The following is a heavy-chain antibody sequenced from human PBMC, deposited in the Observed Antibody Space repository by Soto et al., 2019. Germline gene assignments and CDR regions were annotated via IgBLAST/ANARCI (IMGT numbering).Heavy chain of an antibody. J-gene: IGHJ3*02. CDR3: ARDQVYYDFWSGYYHSSYAFDI. D-gene: IGHD3-3*01. CDR1: GGSISSYY. Sequence: SETLSLTCTVSGGSISSYYWGWIRQPPGKGLEWIGYIYYSGSTNYNPSLKSRVTISVDTSKNQFSLKLSSVAAADTAVYYCARDQVYYDFWSGYYHSSYAFDIWGQGTMVTVSS. CDR2: IYYSGST. V-gene: IGHV4-59*01.